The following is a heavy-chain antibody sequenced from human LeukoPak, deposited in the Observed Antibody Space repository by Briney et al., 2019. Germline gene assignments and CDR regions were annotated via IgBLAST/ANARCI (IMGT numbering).Heavy chain of an antibody. V-gene: IGHV3-20*04. Sequence: GRSLRLSCAVSGFTSDDYGMSWVRQAPGTGLEWVSGINWNGGSTGYADSVKGRFTISRDNAKNSLYLQMNSLRAEDTALYYCARDQDSSGWPTPHYWGQGTLVTVSS. CDR3: ARDQDSSGWPTPHY. J-gene: IGHJ4*02. CDR2: INWNGGST. D-gene: IGHD6-19*01. CDR1: GFTSDDYG.